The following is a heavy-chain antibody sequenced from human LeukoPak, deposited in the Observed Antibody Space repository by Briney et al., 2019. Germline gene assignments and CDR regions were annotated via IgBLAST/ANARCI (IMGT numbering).Heavy chain of an antibody. V-gene: IGHV3-23*01. Sequence: GGSLRLSCAASGFTFSSYAMSWVRPAPRKGLEWVSAISGSGGSTYYADSVKGRFTISRDNSKNTLYLQMNSLRAEDTAVYYCAKTHEPYYDILTGTYYWGQGTLVTVSS. CDR3: AKTHEPYYDILTGTYY. CDR2: ISGSGGST. CDR1: GFTFSSYA. D-gene: IGHD3-9*01. J-gene: IGHJ4*02.